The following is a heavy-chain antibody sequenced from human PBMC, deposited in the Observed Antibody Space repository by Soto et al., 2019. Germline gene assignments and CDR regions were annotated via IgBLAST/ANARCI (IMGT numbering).Heavy chain of an antibody. CDR1: GYSFTNYW. CDR2: IYPGDSDT. D-gene: IGHD3-10*01. Sequence: EVQLVQSGAELKKPGESLKISCKGSGYSFTNYWIGWVRQMPGEGLEWMGLIYPGDSDTRYSPSFQGQVTISADKSINTAYLQWSSLKGADTAMYYCARRITMARGVVPHAFDIWGQGTVVTVSS. V-gene: IGHV5-51*01. CDR3: ARRITMARGVVPHAFDI. J-gene: IGHJ3*02.